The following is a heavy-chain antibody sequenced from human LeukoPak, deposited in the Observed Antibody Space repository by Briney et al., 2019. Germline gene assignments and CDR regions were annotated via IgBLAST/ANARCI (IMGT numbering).Heavy chain of an antibody. CDR2: IYYSGTT. D-gene: IGHD2-8*02. J-gene: IGHJ1*01. V-gene: IGHV4-59*08. CDR1: GGSISGYY. CDR3: ARHGTVAGPFQH. Sequence: SETLSPTCTVSGGSISGYYWSWIRQPPGKALEWIGYIYYSGTTNYNPSLKSRVTMSVDTSKNQFSLKLNSTTAADTAVYYCARHGTVAGPFQHWGQGTLVAVSS.